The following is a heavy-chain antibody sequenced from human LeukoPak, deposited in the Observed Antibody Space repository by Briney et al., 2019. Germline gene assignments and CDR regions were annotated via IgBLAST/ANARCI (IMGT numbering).Heavy chain of an antibody. CDR2: IVVGSGNT. V-gene: IGHV1-58*01. Sequence: SVKVSCKASGFTFTSSAVQWVRQARGQRLEWIGWIVVGSGNTNYAQKFQERVTITRDMSTSTAYMELSSLRSEDTAVYYCAASPDHYDSSGYSYYFDYWGQGTLVTVSS. CDR1: GFTFTSSA. D-gene: IGHD3-22*01. CDR3: AASPDHYDSSGYSYYFDY. J-gene: IGHJ4*02.